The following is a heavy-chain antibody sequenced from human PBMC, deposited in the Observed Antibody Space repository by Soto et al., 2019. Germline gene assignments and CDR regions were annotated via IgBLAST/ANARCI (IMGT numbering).Heavy chain of an antibody. CDR1: GFTFSSYA. D-gene: IGHD3-16*01. V-gene: IGHV3-23*01. Sequence: PGGSLRLSCAASGFTFSSYAMSWVRQAPGKGLEWVSVISGGGGSTTYYADSVKGRFTISRDNPKNTLYLLMNILRVEDTAVYYCAKDRDMLRSPVDYWGQGTLVTVSS. CDR2: ISGGGGSTT. J-gene: IGHJ4*02. CDR3: AKDRDMLRSPVDY.